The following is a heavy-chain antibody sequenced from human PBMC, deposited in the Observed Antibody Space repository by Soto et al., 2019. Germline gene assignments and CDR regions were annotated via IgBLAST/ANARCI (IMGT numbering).Heavy chain of an antibody. CDR2: ISGSGGTI. Sequence: VQLGESGGGMVQPGGSLRLSCAASGFTLSSYSMHWVRQAPGKGLEWVSYISGSGGTIYYADSVKGRFTISRDNAKNSLSVQMNSLRDEDTAVYFCARETGLRSSGWSYYFDFWGQGTRVTVSS. J-gene: IGHJ4*02. V-gene: IGHV3-48*02. CDR3: ARETGLRSSGWSYYFDF. CDR1: GFTLSSYS. D-gene: IGHD6-19*01.